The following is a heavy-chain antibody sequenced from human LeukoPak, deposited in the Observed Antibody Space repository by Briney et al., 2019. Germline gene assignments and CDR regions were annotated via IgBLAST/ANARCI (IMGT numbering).Heavy chain of an antibody. CDR3: ARDLVGSSSWYDR. V-gene: IGHV3-66*01. CDR1: GFTFSDYY. Sequence: GGSLRLSCAASGFTFSDYYMSWVRQAPGKGLGWVSVIYSGGSTYYADSVKGRFTISRDNSKNTLYLQMNSLRAEDTAVYYCARDLVGSSSWYDRWGQGTLVTVSS. J-gene: IGHJ5*02. D-gene: IGHD6-13*01. CDR2: IYSGGST.